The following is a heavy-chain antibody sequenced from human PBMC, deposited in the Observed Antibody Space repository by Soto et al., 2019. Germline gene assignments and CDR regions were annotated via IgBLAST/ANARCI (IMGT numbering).Heavy chain of an antibody. CDR1: GGTFSSYA. Sequence: QVQLVQSGAEVKKPGSSVKVSCKASGGTFSSYAISWVRQAPGQGLEWMGGIIPIFGTAIYAQRFQGRVTITADESTSTAYMELSSLRSADTAVYYWAREGRGSTSSYYYYGLDVWGLGTTVTVSS. D-gene: IGHD2-2*01. J-gene: IGHJ6*02. CDR3: AREGRGSTSSYYYYGLDV. CDR2: IIPIFGTA. V-gene: IGHV1-69*01.